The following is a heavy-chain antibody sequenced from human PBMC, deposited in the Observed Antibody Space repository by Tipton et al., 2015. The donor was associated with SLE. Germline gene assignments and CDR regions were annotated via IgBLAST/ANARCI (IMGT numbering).Heavy chain of an antibody. CDR2: IYYSGST. J-gene: IGHJ4*02. CDR1: GGSISSSSYY. Sequence: TLSLTCTVSGGSISSSSYYWGWIRQPPGKGLEWIGSIYYSGSTYYNPSLKSRVTISVDTSKNQFSLKLSSVTAADTAVYYCARVDSSGFLDYWGQGTLVTVSS. V-gene: IGHV4-39*07. CDR3: ARVDSSGFLDY. D-gene: IGHD6-25*01.